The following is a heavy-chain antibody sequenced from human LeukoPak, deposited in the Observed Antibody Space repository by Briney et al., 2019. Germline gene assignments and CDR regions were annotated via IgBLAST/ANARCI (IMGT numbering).Heavy chain of an antibody. J-gene: IGHJ4*02. Sequence: QPGGSLRLSCAASGFSFSKYWMHWVRQTPGEGPVWVARIKEDGTYTSYADFVKGRFTISRDNARNTVFLQMNSLRAEDTAVYYCARDFDMGITPGDDFDFWGQGTLVTVSS. CDR2: IKEDGTYT. V-gene: IGHV3-74*01. D-gene: IGHD3-9*01. CDR1: GFSFSKYW. CDR3: ARDFDMGITPGDDFDF.